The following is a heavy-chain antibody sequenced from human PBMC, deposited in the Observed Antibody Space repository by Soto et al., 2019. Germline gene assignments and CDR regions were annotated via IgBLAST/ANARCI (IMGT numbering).Heavy chain of an antibody. CDR1: GYTFTGYY. J-gene: IGHJ1*01. Sequence: GASVKVSCKASGYTFTGYYMHWVRQAPGQGLEWMGWINPNSGGTNYAQKFQGWVTMTRDTSISTAYMELSRLRSDDTAVYYCATRSDIAVVAGSLAEYFQHWGQGTPVTVSS. D-gene: IGHD2-15*01. CDR3: ATRSDIAVVAGSLAEYFQH. CDR2: INPNSGGT. V-gene: IGHV1-2*04.